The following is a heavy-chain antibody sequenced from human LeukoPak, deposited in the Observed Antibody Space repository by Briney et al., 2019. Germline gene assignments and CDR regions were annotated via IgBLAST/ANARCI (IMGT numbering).Heavy chain of an antibody. CDR1: GGSISSYY. J-gene: IGHJ4*02. Sequence: PSETLSLTCTVSGGSISSYYWSWIWQPPGKGLEWIGYIYYSGSTNYNPSLKSRVTISVDTSKNQFSLKLSSVTAADTAVYYCARDHRGGYVSWGQGTLVTVSS. V-gene: IGHV4-59*01. CDR3: ARDHRGGYVS. CDR2: IYYSGST. D-gene: IGHD5-12*01.